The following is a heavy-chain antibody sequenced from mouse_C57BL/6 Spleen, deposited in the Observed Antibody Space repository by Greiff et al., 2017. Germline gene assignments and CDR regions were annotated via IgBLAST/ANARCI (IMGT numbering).Heavy chain of an antibody. Sequence: QVQLQQSGPELVKPGASVKISCKASGYSFTSYYIHWVKQRPGQGLEWIGWIYPGSGNTKYNEKFKGKATLTADTSSSTAYMQLSSLTSEDSAVYYCARDLITTVVATKDAVDYWGQGTSVTVSS. CDR1: GYSFTSYY. V-gene: IGHV1-66*01. D-gene: IGHD1-1*01. J-gene: IGHJ4*01. CDR2: IYPGSGNT. CDR3: ARDLITTVVATKDAVDY.